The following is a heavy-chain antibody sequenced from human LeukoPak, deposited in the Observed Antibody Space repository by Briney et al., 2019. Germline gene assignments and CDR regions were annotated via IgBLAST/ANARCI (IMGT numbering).Heavy chain of an antibody. D-gene: IGHD2-2*01. J-gene: IGHJ3*02. Sequence: SQTLSLTCTVSGGSISSGDYYWSWIRQPPGKGLEWIGYIYYSGSTYYNPSLKSRVTISVDTSKNQFSLKLSSVTAADTAVYYCASRVVPAAIGAFDIWGKGKMVTVSS. V-gene: IGHV4-30-4*08. CDR3: ASRVVPAAIGAFDI. CDR1: GGSISSGDYY. CDR2: IYYSGST.